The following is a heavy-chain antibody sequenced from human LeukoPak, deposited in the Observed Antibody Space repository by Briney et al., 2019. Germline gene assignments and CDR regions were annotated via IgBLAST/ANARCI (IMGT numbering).Heavy chain of an antibody. D-gene: IGHD6-13*01. J-gene: IGHJ4*02. Sequence: GSLRLSCAASGLTFSSYAMSWVRQAPGKGLEWVSSMSGSGGSTYYADSVKGRFTISRDDSKNMLYLQMNSLRAEDTAVYYCVKGRISEDGLDFWGQGTLVTVSS. CDR3: VKGRISEDGLDF. CDR2: MSGSGGST. V-gene: IGHV3-23*01. CDR1: GLTFSSYA.